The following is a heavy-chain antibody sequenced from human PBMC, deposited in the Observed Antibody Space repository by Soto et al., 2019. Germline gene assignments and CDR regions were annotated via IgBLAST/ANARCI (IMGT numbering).Heavy chain of an antibody. D-gene: IGHD3-3*01. CDR2: INPSGGST. Sequence: QVQLVQSGAEVKKPGASVKVSCKASGYTFTSYYMHWVRQAPGQGLEWMGIINPSGGSTSYAQKLQGRVTMTRDTSTSTVYMELSSLTSEDTAVYYCARGQRSFGVVIPYYYYYMDFWGKGTAVTVSS. CDR3: ARGQRSFGVVIPYYYYYMDF. V-gene: IGHV1-46*01. CDR1: GYTFTSYY. J-gene: IGHJ6*03.